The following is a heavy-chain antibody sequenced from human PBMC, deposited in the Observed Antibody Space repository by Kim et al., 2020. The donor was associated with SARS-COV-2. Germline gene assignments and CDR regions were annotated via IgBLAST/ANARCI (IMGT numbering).Heavy chain of an antibody. CDR3: AKLITFGGVIENDAFDI. J-gene: IGHJ3*02. D-gene: IGHD3-16*02. Sequence: VKCRFTISRDNSKNTLYLQMNSLRAEDTAVYYCAKLITFGGVIENDAFDIWGQGTMVTVSS. V-gene: IGHV3-23*01.